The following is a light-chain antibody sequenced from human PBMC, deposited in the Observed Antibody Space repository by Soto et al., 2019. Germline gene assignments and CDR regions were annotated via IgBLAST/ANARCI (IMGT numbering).Light chain of an antibody. CDR1: SSNLGAGYD. Sequence: QPVLTQPPSVSGAPGQRVTLSCTGNSSNLGAGYDVHWYQQLPGATPKLVIFGNRNRPSGVPERFSGSKSGTSASLAITGLQAEDEADYYCQVWDGSSDHMIFGGGTKVTVL. CDR3: QVWDGSSDHMI. J-gene: IGLJ2*01. CDR2: GNR. V-gene: IGLV1-40*01.